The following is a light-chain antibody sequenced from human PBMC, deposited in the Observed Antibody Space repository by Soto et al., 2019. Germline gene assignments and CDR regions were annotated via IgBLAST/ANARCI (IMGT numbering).Light chain of an antibody. CDR3: QDYGTSAPWT. CDR2: RGS. CDR1: QNIRGNE. J-gene: IGKJ1*01. V-gene: IGKV3-20*01. Sequence: EVVLTQSPGTLSSSPGERATLSCRASQNIRGNELAWYQQKPGQAPRLLIYRGSSRATGIPDRFSGRGSGTDFTLTISRLEPDDFAVYYCQDYGTSAPWTFGQGTKVEIK.